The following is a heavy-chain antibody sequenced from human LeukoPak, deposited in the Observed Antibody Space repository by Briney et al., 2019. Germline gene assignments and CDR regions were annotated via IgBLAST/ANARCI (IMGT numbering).Heavy chain of an antibody. J-gene: IGHJ5*02. CDR2: INTNTGNP. CDR1: GYTFTSYA. V-gene: IGHV7-4-1*02. D-gene: IGHD5-12*01. CDR3: ASRVGVVATWGNWFDP. Sequence: ASVKVSCKASGYTFTSYAMNWVRQAPGQGLEWMGWINTNTGNPTYAQGFTGRFVFSLDTSVSTAYLQISSLKAGDTAVYYCASRVGVVATWGNWFDPWGQGTLVTVSS.